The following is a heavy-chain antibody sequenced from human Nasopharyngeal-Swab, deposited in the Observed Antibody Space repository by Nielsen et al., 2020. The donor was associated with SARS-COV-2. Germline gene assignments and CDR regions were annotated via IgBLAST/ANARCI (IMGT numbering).Heavy chain of an antibody. D-gene: IGHD2-2*01. Sequence: WSLRLSCAVSGLTVSSTYMSWVRPAPGKGLEWVSVTEIGGTTHYADSVKGRFSISRDSSTNTLYLQMNNVRAEDTAVYYCARDLGGGYCTTTNCPGSWGQGTLVTVSS. CDR2: TEIGGTT. J-gene: IGHJ1*01. CDR3: ARDLGGGYCTTTNCPGS. CDR1: GLTVSSTY. V-gene: IGHV3-53*01.